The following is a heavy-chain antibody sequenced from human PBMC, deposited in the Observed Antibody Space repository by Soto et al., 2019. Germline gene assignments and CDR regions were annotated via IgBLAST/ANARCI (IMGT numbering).Heavy chain of an antibody. CDR2: INHSGST. J-gene: IGHJ4*02. Sequence: QVQLQQWGAGLLKPSETLSLTCAVYGGSFSGYYWSWIRQPPGKGLEWIGEINHSGSTNYNPSLKSRXXIXVXKSKHQFPLKLSSVTAADPAVYYCARGSTVYGSEDYWGQGTLVTVSS. D-gene: IGHD4-17*01. CDR3: ARGSTVYGSEDY. V-gene: IGHV4-34*01. CDR1: GGSFSGYY.